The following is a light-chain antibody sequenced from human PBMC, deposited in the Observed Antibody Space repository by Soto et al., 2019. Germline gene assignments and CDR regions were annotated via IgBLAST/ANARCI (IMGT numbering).Light chain of an antibody. CDR1: HNIERW. CDR3: QQFAISTP. CDR2: DAS. Sequence: IRMTQSPSTLSASVGDRVTITCRASHNIERWMAWYQQKPGKAPSLLIFDASTLHSGVPSRFSGSGSGTDFTLTISSLQPDDFATYYCQQFAISTPFGQGTKVEVK. J-gene: IGKJ1*01. V-gene: IGKV1-5*01.